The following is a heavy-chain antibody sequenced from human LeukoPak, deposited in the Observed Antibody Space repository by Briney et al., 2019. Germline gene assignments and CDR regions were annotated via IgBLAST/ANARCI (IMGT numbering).Heavy chain of an antibody. Sequence: WGSLRLSCAASGFTFSSYAMSWVRQAPGKGLEWVSAISGSGGSTYYADSVKGRFTISRDNSKNTLYLQMNSLRAEDTAVYYCATEPRNYYYYYMDVWGKGTTVTVSS. V-gene: IGHV3-23*01. D-gene: IGHD1-14*01. CDR3: ATEPRNYYYYYMDV. CDR2: ISGSGGST. J-gene: IGHJ6*03. CDR1: GFTFSSYA.